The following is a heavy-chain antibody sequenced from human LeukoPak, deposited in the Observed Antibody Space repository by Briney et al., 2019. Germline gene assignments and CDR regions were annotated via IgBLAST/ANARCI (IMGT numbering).Heavy chain of an antibody. V-gene: IGHV3-21*01. D-gene: IGHD6-19*01. J-gene: IGHJ3*02. CDR1: GFTFSSYS. CDR2: ISSSSSYI. CDR3: ARTSAPDSSGGGAFDI. Sequence: GGSLRLSCAASGFTFSSYSMNWVRQAPGKGLEWVSSISSSSSYIYYADSVKGRFTISRDNAKNSLYLQMNSLRAEDTAVYYCARTSAPDSSGGGAFDIWGQGTRVTVSS.